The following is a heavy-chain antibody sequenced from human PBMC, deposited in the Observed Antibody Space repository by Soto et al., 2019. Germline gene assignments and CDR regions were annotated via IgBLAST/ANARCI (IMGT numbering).Heavy chain of an antibody. CDR3: ARSIVDSGYVAFDI. CDR1: GGTFSSYA. V-gene: IGHV1-69*06. Sequence: QVQLVQSGAEVKKPGSSVKVSCKAYGGTFSSYASSWVRQAPGQGLQWMGGIIPIFGTANYAQKFQGRVTITADKTTSTAYMELSSLRSEDTAVYYCARSIVDSGYVAFDIWGQGTPVTVSS. CDR2: IIPIFGTA. J-gene: IGHJ3*02. D-gene: IGHD3-22*01.